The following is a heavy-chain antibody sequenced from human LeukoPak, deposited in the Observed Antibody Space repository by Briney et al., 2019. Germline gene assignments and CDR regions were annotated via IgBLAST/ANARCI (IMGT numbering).Heavy chain of an antibody. CDR2: IYPGDSDT. D-gene: IGHD2-15*01. Sequence: GESLKISCKGSGYSFISYWIGWVRQMPGKGLEWMGIIYPGDSDTRYSSSFQSQVTISADKSISTAYMQWSSLKASDTAMYYCARLDCSGGNCYPFDYWGQGTLVTVSS. V-gene: IGHV5-51*01. CDR1: GYSFISYW. CDR3: ARLDCSGGNCYPFDY. J-gene: IGHJ4*02.